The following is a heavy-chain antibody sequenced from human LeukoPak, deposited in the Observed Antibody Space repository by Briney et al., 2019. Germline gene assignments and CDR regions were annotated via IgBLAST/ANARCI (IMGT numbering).Heavy chain of an antibody. D-gene: IGHD3-22*01. CDR2: IKQDGSEK. CDR3: ARESRNYDSSGYYFYYYYMDV. Sequence: GGSLRLSCAASGLTLSSYWMSWVRQAPGKGLEWVANIKQDGSEKYYVDSVKGRFTISRDNAKNSLYLQMNSLRAEDTAVYYCARESRNYDSSGYYFYYYYMDVWGKGTTVTVSS. J-gene: IGHJ6*03. CDR1: GLTLSSYW. V-gene: IGHV3-7*01.